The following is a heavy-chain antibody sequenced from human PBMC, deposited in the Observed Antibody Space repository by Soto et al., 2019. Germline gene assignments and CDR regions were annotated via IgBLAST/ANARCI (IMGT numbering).Heavy chain of an antibody. CDR2: IYYSGST. CDR3: ARETYYGMDV. CDR1: GGSISSYY. Sequence: SETLSLTCPVSGGSISSYYWSWIRQPPGKGLEWIGYIYYSGSTNYNPSLKSRVTISVDTSKNQFSLKLSSVTAADTAVYYCARETYYGMDVWGQGTTVTVSS. J-gene: IGHJ6*02. V-gene: IGHV4-59*01.